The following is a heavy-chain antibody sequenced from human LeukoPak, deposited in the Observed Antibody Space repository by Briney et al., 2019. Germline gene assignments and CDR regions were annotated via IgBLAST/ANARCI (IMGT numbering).Heavy chain of an antibody. Sequence: PGRSLRLSCAASGFTFSGYGIHWVRQAPGKGLEWVAVISYDGSNKYYADSVKGRCTISRDNSKNTLSLQMNNLRAEDTAVYYCARDLDSSVKGIDSWGQGTLVTVSS. CDR3: ARDLDSSVKGIDS. V-gene: IGHV3-33*01. J-gene: IGHJ4*02. CDR2: ISYDGSNK. CDR1: GFTFSGYG. D-gene: IGHD4-17*01.